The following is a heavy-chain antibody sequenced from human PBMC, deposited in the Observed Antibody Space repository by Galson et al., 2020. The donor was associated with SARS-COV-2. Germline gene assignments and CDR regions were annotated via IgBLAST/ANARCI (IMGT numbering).Heavy chain of an antibody. CDR2: IYYSGST. CDR1: GGSISSVGYY. CDR3: ARGDHYDSSGNAY. J-gene: IGHJ4*02. D-gene: IGHD3-22*01. Sequence: SETLSLTCPVSGGSISSVGYYWSWIRQHPGKGLEWIGYIYYSGSTYYNPSLKSRITISLDTSKNQFSLKLSSVTAADTAVYYCARGDHYDSSGNAYWGQGTLVTVSS. V-gene: IGHV4-31*03.